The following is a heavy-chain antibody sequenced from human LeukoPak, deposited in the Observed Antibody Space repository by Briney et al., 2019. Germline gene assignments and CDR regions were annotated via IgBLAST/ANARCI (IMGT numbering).Heavy chain of an antibody. V-gene: IGHV3-66*04. J-gene: IGHJ3*02. CDR3: ARPGPDAFDI. Sequence: GGSLRLSCAASGFTVSSNYMSWVRQAPGKWLEWVSVIYSGGSTYYADSVKGRFTFSRDNSKNTLYLQMNSLRAEDPAVYYCARPGPDAFDIWGQGTMVTVSS. CDR2: IYSGGST. CDR1: GFTVSSNY.